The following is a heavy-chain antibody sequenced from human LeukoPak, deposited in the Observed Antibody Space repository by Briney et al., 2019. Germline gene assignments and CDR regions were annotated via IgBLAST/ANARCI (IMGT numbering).Heavy chain of an antibody. CDR1: GFTFSSYS. CDR3: ARDRDPYYDYVWGSDY. Sequence: GGSLRLSCAASGFTFSSYSMNWVRQAPGKGLEWVSYISSSSSTIYYADSVKGRFTISRDNAKNSLYLQMNSLRAEDTAVYYCARDRDPYYDYVWGSDYWGQGTLVTVSS. V-gene: IGHV3-48*01. CDR2: ISSSSSTI. D-gene: IGHD3-16*01. J-gene: IGHJ4*02.